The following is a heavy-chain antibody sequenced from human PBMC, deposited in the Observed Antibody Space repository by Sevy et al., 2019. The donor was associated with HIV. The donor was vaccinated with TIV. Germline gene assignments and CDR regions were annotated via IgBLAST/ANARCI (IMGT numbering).Heavy chain of an antibody. CDR2: ISGSGGSP. CDR3: AKDGSAPTYYFDY. J-gene: IGHJ4*02. CDR1: GFTLSRYA. Sequence: GGSLRLSCAASGFTLSRYAMSWVRQAPGKGLEWVSAISGSGGSPYYADSVKGRFTISRDNSKNTLYLQMNSLRAEDTAVYYCAKDGSAPTYYFDYWGQGTLVTVSS. V-gene: IGHV3-23*01. D-gene: IGHD5-12*01.